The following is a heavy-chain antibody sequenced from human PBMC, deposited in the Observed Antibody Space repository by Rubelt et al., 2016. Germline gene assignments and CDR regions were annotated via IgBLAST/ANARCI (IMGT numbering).Heavy chain of an antibody. D-gene: IGHD5-12*01. CDR2: IKNKAYGGTT. CDR3: TRVWGYNGYDY. V-gene: IGHV3-49*04. Sequence: VQLVESGGGVVQPGRSLRLSCATSGFTFRNYGMHWVRQAPGKGLEWVGFIKNKAYGGTTEYAASVKGRFIISRDDSKSIAYLQMNSLRTEDTSVYYCTRVWGYNGYDYWGHGTLVTISS. J-gene: IGHJ4*01. CDR1: GFTFRNYG.